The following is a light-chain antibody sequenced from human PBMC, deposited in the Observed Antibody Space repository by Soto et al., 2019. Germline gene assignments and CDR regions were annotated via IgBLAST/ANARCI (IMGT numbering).Light chain of an antibody. CDR2: IAS. Sequence: DIQMTQSPSSLSASVGDRVTITCRASQSISTNLIWYQQKPGEAPKPLIYIASSLYSGVPSRFSGSGSGTDFTLTITSLQPEDFATYYCQQRNDYPLAYGGGTKVDIK. CDR1: QSISTN. CDR3: QQRNDYPLA. V-gene: IGKV1-39*01. J-gene: IGKJ4*01.